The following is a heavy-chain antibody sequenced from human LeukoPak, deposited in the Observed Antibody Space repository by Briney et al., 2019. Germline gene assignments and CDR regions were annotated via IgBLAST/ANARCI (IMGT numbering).Heavy chain of an antibody. J-gene: IGHJ6*02. V-gene: IGHV3-30*02. D-gene: IGHD3-9*01. CDR3: AKEGLRYFDWYYYYGMDV. CDR2: IRYDGSNK. Sequence: PGGSLRLSCAASGFTFSSYGMHWVRQAPGKGLEWVAFIRYDGSNKYYADSVKGRFTISRDNSKNTLYLQMNSLRAEDTAVYYYAKEGLRYFDWYYYYGMDVWGQGTTVTVSS. CDR1: GFTFSSYG.